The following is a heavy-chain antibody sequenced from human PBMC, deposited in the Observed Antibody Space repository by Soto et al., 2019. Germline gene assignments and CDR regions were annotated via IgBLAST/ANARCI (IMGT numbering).Heavy chain of an antibody. J-gene: IGHJ4*02. CDR1: GGSIGSGSYY. CDR2: VYYSGNT. D-gene: IGHD7-27*01. V-gene: IGHV4-39*01. Sequence: SETLSLTCTVSGGSIGSGSYYYDGIRQPPGKGLGWIASVYYSGNTYYNPSLKSRVTISVDASNNQFSLKLRSVTAADTAVYYCARKLGTDYFDYWGRGTLVTGSS. CDR3: ARKLGTDYFDY.